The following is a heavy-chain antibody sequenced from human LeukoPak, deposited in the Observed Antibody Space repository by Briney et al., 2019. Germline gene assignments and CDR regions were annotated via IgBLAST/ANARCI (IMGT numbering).Heavy chain of an antibody. J-gene: IGHJ4*02. CDR3: ARGSSSGWYRD. Sequence: SETLSLTCTVSDGSISSNSYYWGWIRQPPGKGLEWIGSISYSGRTYYNPSLESRVTISVDASKNQFSLKLSSVTAADTAVYYCARGSSSGWYRDWGQGTLVTVSS. CDR1: DGSISSNSYY. D-gene: IGHD6-19*01. V-gene: IGHV4-39*07. CDR2: ISYSGRT.